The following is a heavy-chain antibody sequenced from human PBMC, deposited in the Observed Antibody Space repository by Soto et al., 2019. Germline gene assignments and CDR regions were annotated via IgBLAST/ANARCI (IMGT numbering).Heavy chain of an antibody. Sequence: SETLSLTCTVSGASVSNYYWSWVRQPPGKGLEWIGNIYYTGSANYNPSLKSRVTISADTSVNQLSLKLRSVTAADTAVYYCARAPNFYGDYGYYYSFGMDVWGQGTTVTVSS. CDR1: GASVSNYY. J-gene: IGHJ6*02. V-gene: IGHV4-59*02. D-gene: IGHD4-17*01. CDR2: IYYTGSA. CDR3: ARAPNFYGDYGYYYSFGMDV.